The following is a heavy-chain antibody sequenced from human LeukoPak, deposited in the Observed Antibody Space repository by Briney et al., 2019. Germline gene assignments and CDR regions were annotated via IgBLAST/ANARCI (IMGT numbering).Heavy chain of an antibody. CDR3: SRMVRGVIITPSYYYMDV. CDR2: IYYSGST. Sequence: SETLSLTCTVSGGSISSSSYYWGWIRQPPGTGLEWLGSIYYSGSTYYNPSLKSRVTISVDTSKNQFSLKLSSVTAADTAVYYCSRMVRGVIITPSYYYMDVWGKGTTVTISS. D-gene: IGHD3-10*01. J-gene: IGHJ6*03. CDR1: GGSISSSSYY. V-gene: IGHV4-39*01.